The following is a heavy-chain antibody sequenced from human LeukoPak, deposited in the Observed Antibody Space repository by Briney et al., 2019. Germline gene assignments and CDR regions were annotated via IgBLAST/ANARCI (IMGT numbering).Heavy chain of an antibody. Sequence: SETLSLTCAVSGGSINSDYWSWMRQPPGKGLEWIGYIHYSGSTNYNPSLRTRVTISVDPSKNRFSLKLNSVTAADTAVYYCARQRSYDSSGYYYPPAADFDYWGQGTLVTVSS. D-gene: IGHD3-22*01. CDR2: IHYSGST. CDR1: GGSINSDY. J-gene: IGHJ4*02. V-gene: IGHV4-59*08. CDR3: ARQRSYDSSGYYYPPAADFDY.